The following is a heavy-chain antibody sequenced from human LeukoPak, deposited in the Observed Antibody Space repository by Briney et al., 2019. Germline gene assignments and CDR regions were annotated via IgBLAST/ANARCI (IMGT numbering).Heavy chain of an antibody. CDR1: GYTFTDYY. CDR3: ARAIFLYCSSSTCLFDY. D-gene: IGHD2-2*01. J-gene: IGHJ4*02. Sequence: GASVWLSSTVSGYTFTDYYMHWVREAPGQGFEWMGWINPNDGDTNYTQKFQGRVTMPRDTSISTAHMEASRLRSDNTAVYYCARAIFLYCSSSTCLFDYWGQGTLVTVSS. CDR2: INPNDGDT. V-gene: IGHV1-2*02.